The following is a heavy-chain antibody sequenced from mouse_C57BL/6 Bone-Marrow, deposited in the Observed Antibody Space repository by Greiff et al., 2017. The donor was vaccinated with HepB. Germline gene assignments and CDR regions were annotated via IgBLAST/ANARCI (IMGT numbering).Heavy chain of an antibody. Sequence: QVQLQQSGAELARPGASVKLSCKASGYTFTSYGISWVKQRTGQGLEWIGEIYPRSGNTYYNEKFKGKATLTADKSSSTAYMELRSLTSEDSAVYFCAREDYGSSPFAYWGHGTLVTVSA. V-gene: IGHV1-81*01. J-gene: IGHJ3*01. D-gene: IGHD1-1*01. CDR1: GYTFTSYG. CDR3: AREDYGSSPFAY. CDR2: IYPRSGNT.